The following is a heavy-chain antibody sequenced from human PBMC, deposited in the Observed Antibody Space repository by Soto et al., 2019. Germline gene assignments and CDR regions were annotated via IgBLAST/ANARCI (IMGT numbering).Heavy chain of an antibody. CDR2: IYYSGST. D-gene: IGHD5-18*01. Sequence: SSETLSLTCTVSGGSISSGGYYWSWIRQHPGKGLEWIGYIYYSGSTYYNPSLKSRVTISVDTSKNQFSLKLSSVTAADTAVYYCARAGYSHGGNWFDPWGQGTLVTVSS. CDR3: ARAGYSHGGNWFDP. CDR1: GGSISSGGYY. V-gene: IGHV4-31*03. J-gene: IGHJ5*02.